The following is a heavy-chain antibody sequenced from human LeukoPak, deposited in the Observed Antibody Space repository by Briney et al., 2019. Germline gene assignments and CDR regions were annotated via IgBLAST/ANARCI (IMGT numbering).Heavy chain of an antibody. Sequence: SETLSLTCAVYGGSFSGYYWSWIRQPPGKGLEWIGEINHSGSTNYNPSLKSRVTISVDTSKNQFSLKLSSVTAADTAVYYCARAGSSSWDYLDYWGQGTLVTVSS. CDR2: INHSGST. CDR1: GGSFSGYY. V-gene: IGHV4-34*01. CDR3: ARAGSSSWDYLDY. D-gene: IGHD6-13*01. J-gene: IGHJ4*02.